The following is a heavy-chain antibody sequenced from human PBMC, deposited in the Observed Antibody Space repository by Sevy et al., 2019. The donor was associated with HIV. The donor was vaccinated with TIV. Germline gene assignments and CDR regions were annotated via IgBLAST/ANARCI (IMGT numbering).Heavy chain of an antibody. CDR1: GFTFSSFW. CDR2: INQDGSEI. Sequence: GGSLRLSCAASGFTFSSFWMTWVRQAPGKGLEWVANINQDGSEIHYVDSVKGRFSISRDNSKDTLYLQLHSLRPEDTAIYYCAKDRGRTAMIALESWGQGTLVTVSS. CDR3: AKDRGRTAMIALES. D-gene: IGHD5-18*01. J-gene: IGHJ4*02. V-gene: IGHV3-7*03.